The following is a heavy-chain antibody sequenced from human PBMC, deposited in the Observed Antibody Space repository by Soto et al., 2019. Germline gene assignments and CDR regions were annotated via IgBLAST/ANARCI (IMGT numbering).Heavy chain of an antibody. V-gene: IGHV1-69*13. Sequence: SVKVSCKASGGTFSSYAISWVRQAPGQGLEWMGGIIPIFGTANYAQKFQGRVTITADESTSTAYMELSSLRSEDTAVYYCASLRGSTSSEHLNYYYYYGMDVWGQGTTVTVSS. CDR1: GGTFSSYA. D-gene: IGHD2-2*01. CDR2: IIPIFGTA. J-gene: IGHJ6*02. CDR3: ASLRGSTSSEHLNYYYYYGMDV.